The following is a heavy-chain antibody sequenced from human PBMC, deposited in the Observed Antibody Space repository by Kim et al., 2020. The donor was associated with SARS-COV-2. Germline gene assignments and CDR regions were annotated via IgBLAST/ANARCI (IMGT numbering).Heavy chain of an antibody. CDR1: EFTVSDHA. CDR2: ISYDGDYE. V-gene: IGHV3-30*14. J-gene: IGHJ4*02. Sequence: GGSLRLSCVASEFTVSDHAMHWVRQAPGKGLEWVAGISYDGDYEYYADSVKGRFTISRDNSRSSLFLQMGTLRPDDTALYYCSRDSGRGVIVIATMFDLWGQRALVAVSS. CDR3: SRDSGRGVIVIATMFDL. D-gene: IGHD3-16*02.